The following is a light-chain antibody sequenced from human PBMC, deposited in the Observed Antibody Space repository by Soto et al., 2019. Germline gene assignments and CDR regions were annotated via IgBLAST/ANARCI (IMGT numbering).Light chain of an antibody. CDR3: QQYGNLPIT. CDR1: QSISSW. CDR2: DAS. V-gene: IGKV1-5*01. Sequence: DIQMTQSPSTLSASVGDRVTITCRASQSISSWLAWYQQKPGKAPKLLIYDASSLESGVPSRFSGSGSGTDFTFTISSLQPEDIATYYCQQYGNLPITFGQGTRLEIK. J-gene: IGKJ5*01.